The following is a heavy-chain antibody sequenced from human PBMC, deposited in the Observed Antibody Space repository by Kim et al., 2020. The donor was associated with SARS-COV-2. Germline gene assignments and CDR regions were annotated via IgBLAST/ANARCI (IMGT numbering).Heavy chain of an antibody. V-gene: IGHV3-7*03. CDR1: GFTFRNSW. Sequence: GGSLRLSCAASGFTFRNSWMVWLRQAPGKGLEWVANIGPSGNDRSYADSVQGRFIISRDNADNSLSLHMDSLRVEDTAMYFCARDQDYVDGIVHDDLYDPGGERIPVAVS. CDR3: ARDQDYVDGIVHDDLYDP. D-gene: IGHD3-16*01. J-gene: IGHJ5*02. CDR2: IGPSGNDR.